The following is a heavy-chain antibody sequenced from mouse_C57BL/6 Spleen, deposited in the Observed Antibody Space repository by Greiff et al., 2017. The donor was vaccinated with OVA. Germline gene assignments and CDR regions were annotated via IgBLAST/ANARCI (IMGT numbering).Heavy chain of an antibody. CDR1: GYTFTGYW. CDR3: ARSWGNPAWFAY. CDR2: ILPGSGST. J-gene: IGHJ3*01. D-gene: IGHD2-1*01. V-gene: IGHV1-9*01. Sequence: QVQLQQSGAELMKPGASVKLSCKATGYTFTGYWIEWVKQRPGHGLEWIGEILPGSGSTNYHEKFKGKATFTADTSSNTAYMQLSSLTTEDSAIYYCARSWGNPAWFAYWGQGTLVTVSA.